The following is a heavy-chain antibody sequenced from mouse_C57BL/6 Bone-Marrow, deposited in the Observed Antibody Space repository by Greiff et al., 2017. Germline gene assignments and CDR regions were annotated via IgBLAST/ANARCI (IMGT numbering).Heavy chain of an antibody. CDR1: GYSITSGYD. J-gene: IGHJ3*01. D-gene: IGHD1-1*01. V-gene: IGHV3-1*01. CDR2: ISYSGST. Sequence: EVNLVESGPGMVKPSQSLSLTCTVTGYSITSGYDWHWIRHFPGNKLEWMGYISYSGSTNYNPSLKSRISITHDTSKNHFFLKLNSVTTEDTATYYCAREYYGGFAYWGQGTLVTVSA. CDR3: AREYYGGFAY.